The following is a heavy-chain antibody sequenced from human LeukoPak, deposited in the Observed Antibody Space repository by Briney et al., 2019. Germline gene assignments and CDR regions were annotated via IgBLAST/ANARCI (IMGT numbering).Heavy chain of an antibody. J-gene: IGHJ3*02. CDR3: AKGHWGYQGAFDI. CDR1: GFTFSSYA. V-gene: IGHV3-23*01. D-gene: IGHD3-16*01. Sequence: GGSLRLSCAASGFTFSSYAMSWVRQAPGKGLEWVSAISGSGGSTYSADSVKGRFTISRDNSKNTLYLQMNSLRAEDTAVYYCAKGHWGYQGAFDIWGQGTMVTVSS. CDR2: ISGSGGST.